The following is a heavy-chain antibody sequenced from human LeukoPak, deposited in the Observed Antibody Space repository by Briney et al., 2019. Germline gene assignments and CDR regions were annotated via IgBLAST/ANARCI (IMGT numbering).Heavy chain of an antibody. J-gene: IGHJ4*02. CDR2: IYSSGST. CDR3: AKSGGYGLIDY. V-gene: IGHV4-39*01. Sequence: SETLSLTCAVSGASVSGSNYYWGWIRQPPGKGLEWIGNIYSSGSTYYNASLQSRVTISIDTSKNQFSLRLNSVTAADTAMYYCAKSGGYGLIDYWGQGTLVTVSS. D-gene: IGHD1-26*01. CDR1: GASVSGSNYY.